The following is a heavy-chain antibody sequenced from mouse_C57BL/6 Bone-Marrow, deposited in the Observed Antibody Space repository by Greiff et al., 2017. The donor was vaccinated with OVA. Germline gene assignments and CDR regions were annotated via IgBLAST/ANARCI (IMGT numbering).Heavy chain of an antibody. Sequence: QVQLQQPGAELVKPGASVKMSCKASGYTFTSYWITWVKQRPGQGLEWIGDIYPGSGSTNYNEKFKSKATLTVDTSYSTAYIQLSSLPSEDSAVYYCARVDLSSDYWGQGTTLTVSS. V-gene: IGHV1-55*01. CDR1: GYTFTSYW. J-gene: IGHJ2*01. D-gene: IGHD1-1*01. CDR3: ARVDLSSDY. CDR2: IYPGSGST.